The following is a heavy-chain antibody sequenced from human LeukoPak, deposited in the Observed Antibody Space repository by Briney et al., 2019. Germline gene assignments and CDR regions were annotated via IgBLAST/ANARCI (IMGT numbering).Heavy chain of an antibody. D-gene: IGHD3-10*01. J-gene: IGHJ3*02. Sequence: GGSVRLSCGASGFTFSDYYMSWIHQAPGKGLEWVSYISSSGSTIYYADSVKGRFTISRDNAKNSLYLQMNSLRAEDTAVYYCARDSGLWFGELGAFDIWGQGTMVTVSS. CDR3: ARDSGLWFGELGAFDI. CDR2: ISSSGSTI. CDR1: GFTFSDYY. V-gene: IGHV3-11*01.